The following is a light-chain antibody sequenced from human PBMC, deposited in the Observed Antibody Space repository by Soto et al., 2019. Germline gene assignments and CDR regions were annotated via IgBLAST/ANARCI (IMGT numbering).Light chain of an antibody. CDR2: LNSDGIH. Sequence: QSVLTQSPSASASLGASVKLTCTLSRGHSNYAIAWHQQQPEKGPRYLMKLNSDGIHSKGDGIPDRFSGSSSGAERYLTISSLQSEDEADYYCQTWGTGIQVFGTGTKVTVL. CDR1: RGHSNYA. J-gene: IGLJ1*01. V-gene: IGLV4-69*01. CDR3: QTWGTGIQV.